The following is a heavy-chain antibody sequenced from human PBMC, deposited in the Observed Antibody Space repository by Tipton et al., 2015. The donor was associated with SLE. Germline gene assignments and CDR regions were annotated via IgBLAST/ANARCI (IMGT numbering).Heavy chain of an antibody. D-gene: IGHD4-11*01. CDR2: ISGSGGST. V-gene: IGHV3-23*01. CDR3: ARASLQQHDGGVFFDY. J-gene: IGHJ4*02. CDR1: GFTFSRYA. Sequence: SLRLSCAASGFTFSRYAMTWVRQAPGKGLEWVSAISGSGGSTYYADSVKGRFTISRDNSKNTLYLQMNSLRAEDTAVYYCARASLQQHDGGVFFDYWGQGTLVTVSS.